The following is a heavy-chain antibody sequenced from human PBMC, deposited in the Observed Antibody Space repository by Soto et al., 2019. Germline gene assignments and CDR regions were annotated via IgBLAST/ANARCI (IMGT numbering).Heavy chain of an antibody. J-gene: IGHJ6*02. D-gene: IGHD3-3*01. CDR2: IIPIFGTA. Sequence: GASVKVSCKASGGTFSSYAISWVRQAPGQGLEWMGGIIPIFGTANYAQKFQGRVTITADKSTSTAYMELSSLRSEDTAVYYCASTTYYDFWSGYGHKSYYYYGMDVCGQGPTVTVYS. V-gene: IGHV1-69*06. CDR1: GGTFSSYA. CDR3: ASTTYYDFWSGYGHKSYYYYGMDV.